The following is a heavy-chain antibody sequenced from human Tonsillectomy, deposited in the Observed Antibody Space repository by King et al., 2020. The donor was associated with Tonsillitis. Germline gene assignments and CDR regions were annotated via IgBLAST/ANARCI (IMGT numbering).Heavy chain of an antibody. CDR1: GGSINSYY. Sequence: QLQESGPGLVKPSETLSLTCTFSGGSINSYYWTWMRQPPGKGLEWIGYIYYSGSSNYNPSLKSRVTISIDTSRNQFSLKVSSVTAADTAVYYCARLSRYEFCFDSWGQGTLVTVSS. V-gene: IGHV4-59*08. D-gene: IGHD3-10*01. CDR3: ARLSRYEFCFDS. J-gene: IGHJ4*02. CDR2: IYYSGSS.